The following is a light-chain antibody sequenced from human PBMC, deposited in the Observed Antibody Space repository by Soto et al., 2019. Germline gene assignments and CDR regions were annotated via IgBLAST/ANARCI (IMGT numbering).Light chain of an antibody. Sequence: EIGMTQSPATLPVSPGERATPSFRASQSVSSNLAWYQQKPGQAPRLLIYGASTRATGIPARFSGSGSGTEFTLTISSLQSEDFAVYYCQQYNNWWTFGQGTKVDI. J-gene: IGKJ1*01. CDR1: QSVSSN. CDR2: GAS. CDR3: QQYNNWWT. V-gene: IGKV3-15*01.